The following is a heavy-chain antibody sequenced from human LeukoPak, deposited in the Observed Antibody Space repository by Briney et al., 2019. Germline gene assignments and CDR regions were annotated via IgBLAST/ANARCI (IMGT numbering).Heavy chain of an antibody. J-gene: IGHJ5*02. CDR3: ARGGYYGSGNDFRFDP. Sequence: SETLSLTCTVSGGSISSVSYSWSWIRQPAGKGLEWIGRIYYSGYTYYNPSVESRVTISVDTSKNQFSLKLSSVTAADTAVYYCARGGYYGSGNDFRFDPWGQGTLVTVSS. CDR1: GGSISSVSYS. D-gene: IGHD3-10*01. V-gene: IGHV4-61*10. CDR2: IYYSGYT.